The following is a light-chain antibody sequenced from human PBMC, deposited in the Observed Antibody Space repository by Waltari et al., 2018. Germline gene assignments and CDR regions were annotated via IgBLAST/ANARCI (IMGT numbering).Light chain of an antibody. Sequence: EIVLTKSPATLSLSPGERATLSCRASQSVSNYLTWYQQKPGQAPRLLIFDASNRATGVPPRFSGSGSGTDFTLTISSLEPEDFAVYYCQQRYNWPSLTFGGGTKVEI. CDR3: QQRYNWPSLT. CDR2: DAS. V-gene: IGKV3-11*01. CDR1: QSVSNY. J-gene: IGKJ4*01.